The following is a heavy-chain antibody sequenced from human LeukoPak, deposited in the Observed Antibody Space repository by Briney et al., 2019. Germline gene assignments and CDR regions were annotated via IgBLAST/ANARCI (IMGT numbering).Heavy chain of an antibody. D-gene: IGHD2-2*01. Sequence: GGSLRLSCAASGFTVSSNYMSWVRQAPGKGLEWVSVIYSGGSTYYADSVKGRFTISRDNSKNTLYLQMNSLRAEDTAVYYCAKAFRDPAAPDYWGQGTLVTVSS. J-gene: IGHJ4*02. CDR3: AKAFRDPAAPDY. V-gene: IGHV3-66*02. CDR2: IYSGGST. CDR1: GFTVSSNY.